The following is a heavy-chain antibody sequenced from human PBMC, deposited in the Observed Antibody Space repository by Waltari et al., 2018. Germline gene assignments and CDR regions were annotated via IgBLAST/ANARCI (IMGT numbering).Heavy chain of an antibody. CDR3: ARDARQYSGSYGFDH. CDR2: IYTSGST. Sequence: QVQLQESGPGLVKPSETLSLTCTVSGGSITSYYWSWIRQPAGKGLEWIGRIYTSGSTNSNPSLKSRLTMSVDTSNNQFSLKLSSVTAADTAIYYCARDARQYSGSYGFDHWGQGTLVTVSS. V-gene: IGHV4-4*07. J-gene: IGHJ4*02. D-gene: IGHD1-26*01. CDR1: GGSITSYY.